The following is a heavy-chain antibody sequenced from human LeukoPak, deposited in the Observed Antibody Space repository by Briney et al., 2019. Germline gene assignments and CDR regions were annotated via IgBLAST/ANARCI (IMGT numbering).Heavy chain of an antibody. CDR3: AKVPRQHDNWFDP. CDR2: IYSGGST. CDR1: GFTASSNY. D-gene: IGHD6-13*01. Sequence: PGGSLRLSCAASGFTASSNYMSWVRQAPGKGLEWVSVIYSGGSTYYADSVKGRFTISRDDAKNSLYLQMNSLRAEDTAVYYCAKVPRQHDNWFDPWGQGTLVTVSS. J-gene: IGHJ5*02. V-gene: IGHV3-53*01.